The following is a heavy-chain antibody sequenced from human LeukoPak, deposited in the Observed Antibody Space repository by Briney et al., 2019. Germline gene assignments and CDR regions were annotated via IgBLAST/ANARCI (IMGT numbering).Heavy chain of an antibody. J-gene: IGHJ4*02. V-gene: IGHV3-7*01. CDR1: GFTFSSYW. CDR3: ARDQRDRDGYNFHGPRDY. D-gene: IGHD5-24*01. Sequence: GGSLRLSCAASGFTFSSYWMSWVRQAPGKGLEWVANIRQDGSEEFYVDSVKGRFTISRDNAKNSLYLQMNSLRAEDTAVYYCARDQRDRDGYNFHGPRDYWGQGTLVTVSS. CDR2: IRQDGSEE.